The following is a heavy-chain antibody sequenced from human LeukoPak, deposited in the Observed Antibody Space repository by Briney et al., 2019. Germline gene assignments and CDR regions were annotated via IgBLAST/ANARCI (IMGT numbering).Heavy chain of an antibody. V-gene: IGHV3-30-3*01. Sequence: GGSLRLSCAASRFTFSSYAMHWVRQAPGKGLEWVAVISYDGSNRYYADSVKGRFTISRDNSKNTLHLQMNSLRGEDTAVYYCARGGGTEMVRDFDHWGQGTLVTVSS. J-gene: IGHJ4*02. CDR2: ISYDGSNR. CDR1: RFTFSSYA. CDR3: ARGGGTEMVRDFDH. D-gene: IGHD3-10*01.